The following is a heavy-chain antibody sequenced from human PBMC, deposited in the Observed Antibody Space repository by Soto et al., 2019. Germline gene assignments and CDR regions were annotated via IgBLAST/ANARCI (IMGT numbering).Heavy chain of an antibody. CDR3: ARLKDYYYYYMVV. J-gene: IGHJ6*03. CDR1: GYSVTSYW. Sequence: GESLKISCMGSGYSVTSYWIGWVRQMPGKGLEWMGIIYPGDSDTRYSPSFQGQVTISADKSISTAYLQWSSLKASDTAMYYCARLKDYYYYYMVVWGKGTTVTVSS. CDR2: IYPGDSDT. V-gene: IGHV5-51*01.